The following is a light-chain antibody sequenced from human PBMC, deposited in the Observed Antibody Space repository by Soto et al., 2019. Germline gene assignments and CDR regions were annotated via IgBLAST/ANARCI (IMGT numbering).Light chain of an antibody. V-gene: IGKV1-33*01. CDR1: QDIGNY. Sequence: DIQMTQSPSSLSASVGDRVTITCQASQDIGNYLNWYQQKPGKAPKLLIYETPNMEIGVPSRFSGSGSGTDFSFSISSXQPEDIATYYCQQHHSLPLTFGPGTKVDIK. CDR2: ETP. CDR3: QQHHSLPLT. J-gene: IGKJ3*01.